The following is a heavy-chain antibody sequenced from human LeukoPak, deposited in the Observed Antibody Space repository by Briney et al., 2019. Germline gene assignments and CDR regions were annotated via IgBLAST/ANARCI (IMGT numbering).Heavy chain of an antibody. J-gene: IGHJ4*02. CDR2: INHSGST. CDR1: GGSFSGYY. D-gene: IGHD2-2*02. Sequence: PSGTLSLICAVYGGSFSGYYWSWIRQPPGKGLEWIGEINHSGSTNYNPSLKSRVTISVDTSKNQFSLKLSSVTAADTAVYYCARAGGDCSSTSCYTPTTGGLDYWGQGTLVTVSS. V-gene: IGHV4-34*01. CDR3: ARAGGDCSSTSCYTPTTGGLDY.